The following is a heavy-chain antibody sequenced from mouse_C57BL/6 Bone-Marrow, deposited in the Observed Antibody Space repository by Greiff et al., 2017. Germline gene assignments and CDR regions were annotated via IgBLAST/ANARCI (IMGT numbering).Heavy chain of an antibody. CDR3: ARSIYDYDERYYAMDY. V-gene: IGHV1-69*01. Sequence: VQLQQPGAELVMPGASVKLSCKASGYTFTSYWMHWVKQRPGQGLEWIGEIDPSDSYTTYNQKFKGKSTLTVDKSSSTAYMQLSSLTSEDSAVYYCARSIYDYDERYYAMDYWGQGTSVTVSS. J-gene: IGHJ4*01. CDR1: GYTFTSYW. CDR2: IDPSDSYT. D-gene: IGHD2-4*01.